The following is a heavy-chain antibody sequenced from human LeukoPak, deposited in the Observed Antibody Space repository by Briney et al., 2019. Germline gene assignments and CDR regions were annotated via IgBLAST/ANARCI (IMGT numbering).Heavy chain of an antibody. CDR3: ATPAGNGDYFAFDI. CDR2: IYSGGST. V-gene: IGHV3-53*01. Sequence: GGSLRLSCAASGFTVSSNYMSWVRQAPGKGLEWVSVIYSGGSTYYADSVKGRFTISRDNSKNTLYLQMNSLRAEDTAVYYCATPAGNGDYFAFDIWGQGTMVTVSS. D-gene: IGHD4-17*01. J-gene: IGHJ3*02. CDR1: GFTVSSNY.